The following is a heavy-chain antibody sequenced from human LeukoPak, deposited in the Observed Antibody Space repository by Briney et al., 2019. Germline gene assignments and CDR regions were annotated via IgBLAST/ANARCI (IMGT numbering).Heavy chain of an antibody. D-gene: IGHD2-2*01. V-gene: IGHV4-31*03. Sequence: SQTLSLTCTVSGGSIISTASYWTWIRQHPGKGLEWIGYISYSGNTYYTPSLQSRITISIDTSESHVSLKLNSVTAADTAVYYCARHLRCSSTSPLKDYYYYGMDVWGQGTTVTVSS. J-gene: IGHJ6*02. CDR3: ARHLRCSSTSPLKDYYYYGMDV. CDR2: ISYSGNT. CDR1: GGSIISTASY.